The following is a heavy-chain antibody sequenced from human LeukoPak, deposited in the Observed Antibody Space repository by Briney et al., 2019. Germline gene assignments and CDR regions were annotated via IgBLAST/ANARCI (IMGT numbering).Heavy chain of an antibody. D-gene: IGHD2-2*01. CDR1: GYTFTSYG. CDR2: ISAYNGNT. CDR3: ATLGTDIVVVPAATNGGGY. J-gene: IGHJ4*02. Sequence: ASVKVSCKASGYTFTSYGISWVRQAPGQGLEWMGWISAYNGNTNYAQNLQGRVTMTTDTSTTTAYMELRSLRSEDTAVYYCATLGTDIVVVPAATNGGGYWGQGTLVTVSS. V-gene: IGHV1-18*01.